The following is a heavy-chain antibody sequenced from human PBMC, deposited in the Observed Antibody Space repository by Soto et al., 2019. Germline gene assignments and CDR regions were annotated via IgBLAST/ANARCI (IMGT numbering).Heavy chain of an antibody. CDR1: GGSLNSTSYS. Sequence: SETLSLTCSVSGGSLNSTSYSWTWVRQHPGKGLEWIGHIYNSGRSYYDPSLRTQVTLTIDTSKNQFSLKLTSVTAADTAVYFCERGRDYRSMARDYYYALDGWGQGTTVTVSS. CDR3: ERGRDYRSMARDYYYALDG. CDR2: IYNSGRS. J-gene: IGHJ6*02. D-gene: IGHD3-10*01. V-gene: IGHV4-31*01.